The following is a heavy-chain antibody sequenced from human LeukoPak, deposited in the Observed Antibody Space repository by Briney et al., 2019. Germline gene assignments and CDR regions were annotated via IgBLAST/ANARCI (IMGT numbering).Heavy chain of an antibody. J-gene: IGHJ6*02. CDR1: GFTFSSYA. CDR2: IRGSGGST. V-gene: IGHV3-23*01. CDR3: AKMGYCSSTSCYGGGMDV. D-gene: IGHD2-2*01. Sequence: GGSLRLSCAASGFTFSSYAMSWVRQAPGKGLEGVSAIRGSGGSTYYADSVKGRFTISRDNSKNTVYLQMNSLRAEDTAVYYCAKMGYCSSTSCYGGGMDVWGQGTTVTVSS.